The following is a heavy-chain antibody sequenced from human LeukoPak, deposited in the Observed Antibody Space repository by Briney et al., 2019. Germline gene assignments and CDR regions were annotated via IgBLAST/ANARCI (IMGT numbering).Heavy chain of an antibody. Sequence: PPETLSLTCTVSGGSISTNMYYWGWIRQPPGKELEWIGNLFHSGTTYYSPSLKSRVTISVDTSKNQFSLRLNSVTAADTAVYYCARQGYGSSSFFDYWGQGTLVTVSS. CDR2: LFHSGTT. CDR1: GGSISTNMYY. CDR3: ARQGYGSSSFFDY. D-gene: IGHD6-6*01. J-gene: IGHJ4*02. V-gene: IGHV4-39*01.